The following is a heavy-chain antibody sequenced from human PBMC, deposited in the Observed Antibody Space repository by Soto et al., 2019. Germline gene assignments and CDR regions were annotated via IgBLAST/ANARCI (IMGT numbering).Heavy chain of an antibody. Sequence: GSLRISCSATGFTFSSFGMHLFRQAPGKGLELVAVISYDGSNKYYADSVKGRFTISRDNSKNTLYLQMNSLRAEDTAVYYCAKDRDGVIFDYWGQGT. J-gene: IGHJ4*02. CDR1: GFTFSSFG. CDR3: AKDRDGVIFDY. D-gene: IGHD4-17*01. V-gene: IGHV3-30*18. CDR2: ISYDGSNK.